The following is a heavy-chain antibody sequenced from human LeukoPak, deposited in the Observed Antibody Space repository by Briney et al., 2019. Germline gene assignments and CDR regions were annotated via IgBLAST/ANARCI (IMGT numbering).Heavy chain of an antibody. V-gene: IGHV4-34*01. D-gene: IGHD6-19*01. Sequence: SETLSLTCAVYGGSFSGYYWSWIRQPPGKGLEWIGEINHSGSTNYNPSLKSRVTISVDTSKNQFSLKLSSVTAADTAVYYCARDRSGWYPYYYYMDVWGKGTTVTVSS. J-gene: IGHJ6*03. CDR2: INHSGST. CDR1: GGSFSGYY. CDR3: ARDRSGWYPYYYYMDV.